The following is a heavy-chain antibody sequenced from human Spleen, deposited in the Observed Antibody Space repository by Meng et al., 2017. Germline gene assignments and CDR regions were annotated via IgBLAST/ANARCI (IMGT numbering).Heavy chain of an antibody. CDR3: AKDVGSSSWYPTNYYYYGMDV. CDR1: GFTFDDYA. D-gene: IGHD6-13*01. J-gene: IGHJ6*02. Sequence: GGSLRLSCAASGFTFDDYAMHWVRQAPGKGLEWVSLISWDGGSTYYADSVKGRFTISRDNSKNSLYLQMNSLRAEDTALYYCAKDVGSSSWYPTNYYYYGMDVWGQGTTVTVSS. CDR2: ISWDGGST. V-gene: IGHV3-43D*03.